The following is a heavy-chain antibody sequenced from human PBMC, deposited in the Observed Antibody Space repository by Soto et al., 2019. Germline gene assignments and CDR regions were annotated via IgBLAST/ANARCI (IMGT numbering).Heavy chain of an antibody. CDR2: ITTSDDIT. J-gene: IGHJ5*02. D-gene: IGHD3-3*01. V-gene: IGHV3-23*01. Sequence: EVRLFESGGGLVEPGESLRLSCAASGFIFKDFAMSWARQAPGKGLEWVSTITTSDDITYSADSVRGRFTISRDNSANTLFLQMSSLRGDDTATYYCTKGDSSGYFDPSSGYSTPDHWGQGTLVTVSS. CDR3: TKGDSSGYFDPSSGYSTPDH. CDR1: GFIFKDFA.